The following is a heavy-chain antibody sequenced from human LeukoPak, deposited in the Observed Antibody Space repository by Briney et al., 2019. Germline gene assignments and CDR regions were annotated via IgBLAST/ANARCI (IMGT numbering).Heavy chain of an antibody. J-gene: IGHJ1*01. V-gene: IGHV3-21*01. D-gene: IGHD4-23*01. CDR3: VYGGGYFQH. CDR2: ISSSSNNI. Sequence: PGGSLRLSCAASGFTISSYSMDWVRQAPGKGLEWVSSISSSSNNIYYADSVKGRFTISRDNGKNSLYLLMNSLRAEDTAVYYCVYGGGYFQHWGQGTLVTVSS. CDR1: GFTISSYS.